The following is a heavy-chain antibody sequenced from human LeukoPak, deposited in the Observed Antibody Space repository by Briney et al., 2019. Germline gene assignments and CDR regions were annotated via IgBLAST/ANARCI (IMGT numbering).Heavy chain of an antibody. D-gene: IGHD3-16*01. V-gene: IGHV3-53*04. J-gene: IGHJ6*02. CDR1: GFTFSGYA. CDR2: VYSNNST. Sequence: GGSLRLSCAASGFTFSGYAMSWVRQAPGKGLEWVAVVYSNNSTYYADSVKGRFTISRHSSKNTLLLQMNSLRAEDTAMYYCARDYMIRGMDVWGQGTTVTVSS. CDR3: ARDYMIRGMDV.